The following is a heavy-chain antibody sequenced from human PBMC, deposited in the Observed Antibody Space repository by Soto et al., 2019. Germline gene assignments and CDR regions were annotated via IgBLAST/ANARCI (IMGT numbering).Heavy chain of an antibody. CDR2: IWYDGSNK. Sequence: GGSLRLSCAASGFTFSSYGMHWVRQAPGKGLEWVAVIWYDGSNKYYADSVKGRFTISRDNSKNTLYLQMNSLRAEDTAVYYCARDHIPPQLTPPYDYIWGSYRFEEGMTFDYWGQGTLVTVSS. CDR3: ARDHIPPQLTPPYDYIWGSYRFEEGMTFDY. V-gene: IGHV3-33*01. D-gene: IGHD3-16*02. CDR1: GFTFSSYG. J-gene: IGHJ4*02.